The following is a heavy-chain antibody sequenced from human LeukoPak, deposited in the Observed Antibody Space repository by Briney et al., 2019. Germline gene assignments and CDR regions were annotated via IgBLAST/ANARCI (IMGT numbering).Heavy chain of an antibody. CDR3: AREAVADSFDY. CDR2: ISSNGGST. V-gene: IGHV3-64*01. J-gene: IGHJ4*02. Sequence: PGGSLRLSCAASGFTFSSYAMHWVRQAPGKGLEYVSAISSNGGSTYYANSVKGRFTISRDNSKNTLHLQMGSLRAEDMAVYYCAREAVADSFDYWGQGTLVTVSS. CDR1: GFTFSSYA. D-gene: IGHD6-19*01.